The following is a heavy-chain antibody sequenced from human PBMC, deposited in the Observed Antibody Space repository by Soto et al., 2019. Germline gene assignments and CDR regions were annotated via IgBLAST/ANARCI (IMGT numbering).Heavy chain of an antibody. CDR2: ILHDGSAE. Sequence: GGSLRLSCAASGFTFTNYDMHWVRQAPGKGLEWMALILHDGSAEYYADSVKGRFTISRDNSKNTLYLQMNSLRAEDTAVYYCARSRDGYSFYFYYGMDGWGQGTAVTVSS. J-gene: IGHJ6*02. V-gene: IGHV3-30*03. CDR3: ARSRDGYSFYFYYGMDG. D-gene: IGHD4-4*01. CDR1: GFTFTNYD.